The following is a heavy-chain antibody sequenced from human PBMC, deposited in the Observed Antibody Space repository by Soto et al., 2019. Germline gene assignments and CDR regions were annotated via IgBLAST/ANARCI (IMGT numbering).Heavy chain of an antibody. CDR3: ARSPALTIFFFWFDP. Sequence: NPSETLSLTCTVSGGSISSSSYYWGWIRQPPGKGLEWIGSIYYSGSTYYNPSLKSRVTISVDTSKNQFSLKLSSVTAADTAVYYCARSPALTIFFFWFDPWGQGTLVTVSS. J-gene: IGHJ5*02. D-gene: IGHD3-3*01. V-gene: IGHV4-39*01. CDR1: GGSISSSSYY. CDR2: IYYSGST.